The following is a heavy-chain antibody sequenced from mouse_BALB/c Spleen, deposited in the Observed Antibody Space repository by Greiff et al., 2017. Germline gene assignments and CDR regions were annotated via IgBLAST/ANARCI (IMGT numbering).Heavy chain of an antibody. J-gene: IGHJ2*01. CDR3: ARGGINYYAGDY. D-gene: IGHD2-1*01. CDR1: GFTFSSFG. Sequence: EVKLVESGGGLVQPGGSRKLSCAASGFTFSSFGMHWVRQAPEKGLEWVAYISSGSSTIYYADTVKGRFTISRDNPKNTLFLQMTSLRSEDTAMYYCARGGINYYAGDYWGQGTTLTVSS. V-gene: IGHV5-17*02. CDR2: ISSGSSTI.